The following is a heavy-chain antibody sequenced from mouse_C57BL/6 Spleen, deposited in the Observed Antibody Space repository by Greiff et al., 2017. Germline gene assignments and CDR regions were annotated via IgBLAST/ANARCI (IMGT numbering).Heavy chain of an antibody. Sequence: VQLQQPGAELVRPGSSVKLSCKASGYTFTSYWMDWVKQRPGQGLEWIGNIYPSDSETHYNQKFKDKATLTVDKSSSTAYMQLSSLTSEDSAVYYCARGYYAMDYWGQGTSVTVSS. CDR3: ARGYYAMDY. J-gene: IGHJ4*01. V-gene: IGHV1-61*01. CDR1: GYTFTSYW. CDR2: IYPSDSET.